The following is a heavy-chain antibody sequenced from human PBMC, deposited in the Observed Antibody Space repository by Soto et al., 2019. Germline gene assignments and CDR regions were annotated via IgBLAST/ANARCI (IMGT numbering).Heavy chain of an antibody. CDR3: ASTYSASWYWFEP. CDR2: IFSNDEK. CDR1: GFSFSNAGLG. D-gene: IGHD6-13*01. Sequence: QVTVKESGPVLVKPTETLTLTCTVSGFSFSNAGLGVSWIRQPPGQALEWLAHIFSNDEKSYSTSLKSRLTISKDTSKSQVVLIMTNMDSVDTATYYCASTYSASWYWFEPWGQGTLVTVSS. V-gene: IGHV2-26*04. J-gene: IGHJ5*02.